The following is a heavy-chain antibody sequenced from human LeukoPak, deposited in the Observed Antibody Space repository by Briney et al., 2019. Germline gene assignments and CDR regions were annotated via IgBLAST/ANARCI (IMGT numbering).Heavy chain of an antibody. D-gene: IGHD1-1*01. J-gene: IGHJ4*02. CDR1: GGTFSSYA. V-gene: IGHV1-69*05. CDR2: IIPIFGTA. Sequence: SVKVSCKASGGTFSSYAISWVRQAPGQGLEWMGRIIPIFGTANYAQKFQGRVTITTDESTSTAYMELSRLRSDDTAVYYCARAIGTNWYYFDYWGQGTLVTVSS. CDR3: ARAIGTNWYYFDY.